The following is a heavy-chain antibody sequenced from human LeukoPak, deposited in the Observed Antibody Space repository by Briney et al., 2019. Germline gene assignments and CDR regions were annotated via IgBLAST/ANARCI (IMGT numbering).Heavy chain of an antibody. V-gene: IGHV1-18*01. J-gene: IGHJ4*02. CDR1: GYSFTYYP. CDR3: ARVFHDSSGYYPYYFDY. Sequence: ASVKVSCKASGYSFTYYPLNWVRQAPGQGLEWMGWISAYNGNTNYAQKLQGRVTMTTDTSTSTAYMELRSLRSDDTAVYYCARVFHDSSGYYPYYFDYWGQGTLVPVSS. CDR2: ISAYNGNT. D-gene: IGHD3-22*01.